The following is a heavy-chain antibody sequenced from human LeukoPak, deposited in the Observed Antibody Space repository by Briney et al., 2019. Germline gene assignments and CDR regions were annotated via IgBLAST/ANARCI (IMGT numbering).Heavy chain of an antibody. CDR1: GFTFSSYA. CDR3: AKGHCSSASCYAFDS. CDR2: ISASGGNT. J-gene: IGHJ4*02. V-gene: IGHV3-23*01. Sequence: GGSLRLSCAASGFTFSSYAMSWVRQAPGKGLEWVSAISASGGNTYDADSEKGRFTIYRDNSKNTLCLQMNRLRAEDTAVYYCAKGHCSSASCYAFDSWGQGTLVTVSS. D-gene: IGHD2-2*01.